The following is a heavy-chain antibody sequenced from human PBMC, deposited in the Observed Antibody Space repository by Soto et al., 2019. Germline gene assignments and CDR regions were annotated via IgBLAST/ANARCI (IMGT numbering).Heavy chain of an antibody. Sequence: ASVKVSFKASGYTFTSYDINWVRQATGQGLEWMGWMNPNSGNTGYAQKFQGRITMTRNTSISTAYMELSSLRSEDTAVYYCARSIVVVTAADYWGQGTLVTVSS. V-gene: IGHV1-8*01. D-gene: IGHD2-21*02. J-gene: IGHJ4*02. CDR2: MNPNSGNT. CDR3: ARSIVVVTAADY. CDR1: GYTFTSYD.